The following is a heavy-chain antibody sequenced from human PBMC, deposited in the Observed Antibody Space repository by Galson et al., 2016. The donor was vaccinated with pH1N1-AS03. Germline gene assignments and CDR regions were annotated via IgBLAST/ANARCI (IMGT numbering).Heavy chain of an antibody. CDR1: GFTFNKYS. V-gene: IGHV3-21*01. D-gene: IGHD7-27*01. Sequence: SLRLSCASSGFTFNKYSMNWVRRAPGKGLEWVSSIRSRTNYIHDSDSVRGRFTISRDNAKNSLYLQMSSLRADDTAAYYCARGLPGDYGMDVWGQGTTVTVSS. CDR3: ARGLPGDYGMDV. CDR2: IRSRTNYI. J-gene: IGHJ6*02.